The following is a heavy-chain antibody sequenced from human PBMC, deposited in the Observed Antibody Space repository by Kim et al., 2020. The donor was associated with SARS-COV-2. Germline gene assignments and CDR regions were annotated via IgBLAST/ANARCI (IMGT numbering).Heavy chain of an antibody. D-gene: IGHD5-12*01. J-gene: IGHJ4*02. Sequence: QKLQGRVTMTTDTSTSTAYMELRSLRSDDTAVYYCARDGALRGYSGSFDYWGQGTLVTVSS. V-gene: IGHV1-18*01. CDR3: ARDGALRGYSGSFDY.